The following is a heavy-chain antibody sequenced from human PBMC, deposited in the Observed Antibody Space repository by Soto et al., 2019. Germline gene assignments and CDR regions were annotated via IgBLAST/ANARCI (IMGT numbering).Heavy chain of an antibody. CDR2: INNSGST. CDR3: ARGGYTSGWFRF. CDR1: GGSFRGYH. V-gene: IGHV4-34*01. Sequence: SETLSLTCAVHGGSFRGYHWTWIRQPPGKGLEWIGEINNSGSTNDNPSLKSRVTISRDTSKNQFSLSLSSVTAADTAIYYCARGGYTSGWFRFWGQGILVTVS. J-gene: IGHJ4*02. D-gene: IGHD6-19*01.